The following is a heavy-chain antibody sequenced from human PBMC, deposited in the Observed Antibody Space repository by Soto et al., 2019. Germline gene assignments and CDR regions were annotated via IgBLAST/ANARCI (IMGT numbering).Heavy chain of an antibody. CDR2: VKSKTDGGTT. CDR1: GCIFSNAW. D-gene: IGHD1-26*01. CDR3: TSDAYMTHLIVRFEY. J-gene: IGHJ4*01. Sequence: GGSLRLSCAASGCIFSNAWINWGRQAPWKGLEWVGRVKSKTDGGTTDFAAPVKGRFAISRDDSKNMVYLEMNSLKTEDTAIYYCTSDAYMTHLIVRFEYWGHGTLVYVSS. V-gene: IGHV3-15*07.